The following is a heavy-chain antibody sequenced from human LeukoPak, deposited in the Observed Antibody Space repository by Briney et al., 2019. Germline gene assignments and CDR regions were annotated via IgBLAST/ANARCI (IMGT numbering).Heavy chain of an antibody. J-gene: IGHJ5*02. D-gene: IGHD3-10*01. CDR2: IYYSGST. CDR3: ARDLWFGESSRFDP. V-gene: IGHV4-59*01. CDR1: GGSISSYY. Sequence: SETLSLTCTVSGGSISSYYWSWLRQPPGKGLEWIGYIYYSGSTNYNPSLKSRVTISVDTSKNQFSLKLSSVTAADTAVYYCARDLWFGESSRFDPWGQGTRVTGSS.